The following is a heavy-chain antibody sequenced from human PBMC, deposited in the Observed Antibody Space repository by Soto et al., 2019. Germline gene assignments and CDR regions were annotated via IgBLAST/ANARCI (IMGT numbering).Heavy chain of an antibody. CDR1: GYTFSTYG. V-gene: IGHV1-18*01. CDR2: ISGYNGNT. Sequence: QVHLVQSGVEVKKPGASVKVSCKASGYTFSTYGISWVRQAPGQGLEWMGWISGYNGNTNYAQSLQGRITMTTDTTTSTDYMELRSLGSDDTAMYYCARDLFGEDGSGYFDYWGQGTLVTVSS. J-gene: IGHJ4*02. D-gene: IGHD3-10*01. CDR3: ARDLFGEDGSGYFDY.